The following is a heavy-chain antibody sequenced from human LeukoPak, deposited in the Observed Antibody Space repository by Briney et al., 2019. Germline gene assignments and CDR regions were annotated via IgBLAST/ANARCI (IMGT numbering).Heavy chain of an antibody. CDR3: ARDGADYYDSSGYGF. D-gene: IGHD3-22*01. Sequence: SVKVSCKASGGTFSSYAISWVRQAPGQGLEWMGEIIPIFGTANYAQKFQGRVTITADESTSTAYMELSSLRSEDTAVYYCARDGADYYDSSGYGFWGQGTLVTVSS. CDR2: IIPIFGTA. CDR1: GGTFSSYA. J-gene: IGHJ4*02. V-gene: IGHV1-69*13.